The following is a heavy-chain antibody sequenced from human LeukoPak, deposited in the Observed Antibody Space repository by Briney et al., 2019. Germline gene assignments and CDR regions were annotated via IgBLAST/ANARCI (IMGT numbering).Heavy chain of an antibody. D-gene: IGHD2-15*01. V-gene: IGHV3-23*01. J-gene: IGHJ4*02. CDR3: ARDLVTPRAPFQVVVAADDY. Sequence: GGSLRLSCAASGFTFSSYAMSWVRQAPGKGLEWVSVISAGGRITYYADSVKGRFTISRDNSKNTVDLQMNSLGADDTAVYYCARDLVTPRAPFQVVVAADDYWGQGTLVTVSS. CDR2: ISAGGRIT. CDR1: GFTFSSYA.